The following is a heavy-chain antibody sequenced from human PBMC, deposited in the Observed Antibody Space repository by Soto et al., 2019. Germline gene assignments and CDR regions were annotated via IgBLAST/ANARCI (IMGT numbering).Heavy chain of an antibody. Sequence: SETLSLTCAVYGGSFSGYYWSWIRQPPGKGLEWIGEINHSGSTNYNPSLKSRVTISVDTSKNQFSLKLSSVTAADTAVYYCACRYYDFWSGSPTTNWFDPWGQGNLVTVSS. J-gene: IGHJ5*02. V-gene: IGHV4-34*01. CDR2: INHSGST. D-gene: IGHD3-3*01. CDR3: ACRYYDFWSGSPTTNWFDP. CDR1: GGSFSGYY.